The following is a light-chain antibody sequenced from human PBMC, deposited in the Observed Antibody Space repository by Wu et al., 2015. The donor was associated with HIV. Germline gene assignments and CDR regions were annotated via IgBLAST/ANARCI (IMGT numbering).Light chain of an antibody. CDR1: QSVSSSY. J-gene: IGKJ5*01. Sequence: EIVLTQSPGTLSLSPGERATLSCRASQSVSSSYLAWYQQKPGQAPRLLIYGASSRATGIPDRFSGSGSGTDFTLTISGLQSEDIAVYYCQQYNNWVITFGQGTRLEIK. CDR3: QQYNNWVIT. CDR2: GAS. V-gene: IGKV3-20*01.